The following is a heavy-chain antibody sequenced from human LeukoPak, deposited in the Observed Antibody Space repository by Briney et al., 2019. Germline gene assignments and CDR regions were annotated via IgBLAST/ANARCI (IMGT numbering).Heavy chain of an antibody. CDR3: ARDYD. J-gene: IGHJ4*02. D-gene: IGHD3-16*01. V-gene: IGHV3-7*01. CDR1: GXTFRSYD. CDR2: IRQDGSAK. Sequence: PGGSLRLSCAASGXTFRSYDMHWVRQAPGKGLQWVANIRQDGSAKDYVDSVKGRFTISRDNAKNSVYLQMNSLRAEDTAVYYCARDYDWGQGTLVTVSS.